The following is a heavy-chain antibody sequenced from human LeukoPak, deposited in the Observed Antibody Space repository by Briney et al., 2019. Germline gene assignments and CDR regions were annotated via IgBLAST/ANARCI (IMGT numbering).Heavy chain of an antibody. CDR3: ARGVPLGYCTYGVCYPPYYFDY. Sequence: ASVRVSCKASGYAFISYNINWLRQATGQGLEWMGWVNPRSGDAGYLQKFQGRLTITRDSSIDTAYMDLSGLSSEDTAVYYCARGVPLGYCTYGVCYPPYYFDYWGQGTLVTASS. J-gene: IGHJ4*02. CDR2: VNPRSGDA. D-gene: IGHD2-8*01. CDR1: GYAFISYN. V-gene: IGHV1-8*03.